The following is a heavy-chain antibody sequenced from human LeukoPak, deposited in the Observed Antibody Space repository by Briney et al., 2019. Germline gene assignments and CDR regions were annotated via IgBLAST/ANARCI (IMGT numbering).Heavy chain of an antibody. Sequence: PSETLSLACTVSDGSISSYYWSWIRQPPGKGLEWIGYIHSSGSPHYNPSLRSRVVTSLDTSKNQFSLKLSSVTAADTAVYYCARLGSYSDCWGQGTLVTVSS. J-gene: IGHJ4*02. CDR3: ARLGSYSDC. CDR2: IHSSGSP. D-gene: IGHD1-26*01. V-gene: IGHV4-4*09. CDR1: DGSISSYY.